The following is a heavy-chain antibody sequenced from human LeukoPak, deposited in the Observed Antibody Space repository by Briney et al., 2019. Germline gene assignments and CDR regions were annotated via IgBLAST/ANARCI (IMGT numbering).Heavy chain of an antibody. V-gene: IGHV3-9*01. Sequence: GGSLRLSCAASGFIFDDYVMHWVRQPPGKGLEWVSGISWNSGSIGYADSVKGRFTISRDNAKNSLYLQMNSLRAGDTALYYCAKAQTTVTISGAFDIWGQGTMVTVSS. CDR3: AKAQTTVTISGAFDI. J-gene: IGHJ3*02. D-gene: IGHD4-11*01. CDR2: ISWNSGSI. CDR1: GFIFDDYV.